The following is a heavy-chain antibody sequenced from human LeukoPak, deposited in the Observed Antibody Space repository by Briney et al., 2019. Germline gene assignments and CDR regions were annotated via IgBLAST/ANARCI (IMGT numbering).Heavy chain of an antibody. CDR1: GGSISSSNW. CDR3: ARETPQSSSWTAFDY. D-gene: IGHD6-13*01. Sequence: PSETLSLTCAVSGGSISSSNWWSWVRQPPGKGLEWIGEIYHSGSTNYNPSLKSRVTISVDKSKNQFSLRLNSVTATDTAVYYCARETPQSSSWTAFDYWGQGTLVTVSS. CDR2: IYHSGST. J-gene: IGHJ4*02. V-gene: IGHV4-4*02.